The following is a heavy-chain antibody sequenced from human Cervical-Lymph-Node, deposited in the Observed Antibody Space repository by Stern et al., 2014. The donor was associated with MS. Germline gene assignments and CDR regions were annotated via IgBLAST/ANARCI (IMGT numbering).Heavy chain of an antibody. J-gene: IGHJ4*02. CDR2: IYWDDAK. CDR3: AHRLIGGHGGNSEYYFDY. Sequence: QVTLRESGPTLVKPTQTLTLTCTFSGFSLTTSGVGVGWIRQPPGNALEWLALIYWDDAKRYSPSLQTRLTVTKDTSKNQVVLSMANMGPVDTATYFCAHRLIGGHGGNSEYYFDYWSQGTLVSVSS. V-gene: IGHV2-5*02. D-gene: IGHD4-23*01. CDR1: GFSLTTSGVG.